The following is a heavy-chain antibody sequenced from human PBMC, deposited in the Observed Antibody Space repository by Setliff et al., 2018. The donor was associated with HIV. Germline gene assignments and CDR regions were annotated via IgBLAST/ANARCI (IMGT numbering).Heavy chain of an antibody. J-gene: IGHJ3*02. Sequence: SETLSLTCAVSGYSISSGYYWGWIRQPPGKGLEWIGSIYHSGSTYYNPSLKSRVTISVDTSKNQFSLKLSSVTAADTAVYYCARCDCTSTSCYELDAFDIWGQGTMVTVSS. CDR2: IYHSGST. D-gene: IGHD2-2*01. V-gene: IGHV4-38-2*01. CDR3: ARCDCTSTSCYELDAFDI. CDR1: GYSISSGYY.